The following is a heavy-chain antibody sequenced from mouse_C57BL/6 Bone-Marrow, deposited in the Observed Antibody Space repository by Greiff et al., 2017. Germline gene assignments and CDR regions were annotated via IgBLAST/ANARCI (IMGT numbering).Heavy chain of an antibody. CDR1: GFTFSDYG. CDR3: ARAAYDGYLYWYFDV. J-gene: IGHJ1*03. CDR2: ISSGSSTI. V-gene: IGHV5-17*01. D-gene: IGHD2-3*01. Sequence: EVMLVESGGGLVKPGGSLKLSCAASGFTFSDYGMHWVRQAPEKGLEWVAYISSGSSTIYYADTVKGRFTITRDNAKNTLFLQMTSLRSEDTAMYYCARAAYDGYLYWYFDVWGTGTTVTVSS.